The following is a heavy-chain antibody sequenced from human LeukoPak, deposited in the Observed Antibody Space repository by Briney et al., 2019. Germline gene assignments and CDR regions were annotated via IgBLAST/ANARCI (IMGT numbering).Heavy chain of an antibody. CDR1: GYTFTSYY. D-gene: IGHD3-22*01. Sequence: ASVTVSCKASGYTFTSYYMHWVRQAPGQGLEWMGIINPSGGSTSYAQKFQGRVTMTRDMSTSTVYMELSSLRSEDTAVYYCARGGQSITMIVVVSGAFDIWGQGTMVTVSS. J-gene: IGHJ3*02. CDR2: INPSGGST. CDR3: ARGGQSITMIVVVSGAFDI. V-gene: IGHV1-46*01.